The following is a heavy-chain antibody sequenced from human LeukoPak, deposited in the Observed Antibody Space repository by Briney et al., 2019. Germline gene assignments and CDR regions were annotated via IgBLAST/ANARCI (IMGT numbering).Heavy chain of an antibody. CDR3: ARRITYMDV. J-gene: IGHJ6*03. Sequence: PSETLSLTCTVSGGSISTYHWSWIRQPPGKGLEWIGYIYTSGSTSYNPSLNSRVTISVDTSKNQFSLKLTSVTAADTAVYYCARRITYMDVCGNGTTVTVSS. CDR2: IYTSGST. D-gene: IGHD3-10*01. CDR1: GGSISTYH. V-gene: IGHV4-4*08.